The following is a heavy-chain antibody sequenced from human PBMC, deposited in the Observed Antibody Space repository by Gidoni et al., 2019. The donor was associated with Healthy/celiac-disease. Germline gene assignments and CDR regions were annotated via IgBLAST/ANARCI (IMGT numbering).Heavy chain of an antibody. Sequence: QVQLQESGPGLVKPSQPLSLTCTVSGGSISSGSYYWRWIRPPAGKGLEWIGRIYTSGSTNYNPSLKSRVTISVDTSKNQFSLKLSSVTAADTAVYYCARGRSDNWNDVGGDYWGQGTLVTVSS. J-gene: IGHJ4*02. CDR3: ARGRSDNWNDVGGDY. CDR1: GGSISSGSYY. D-gene: IGHD1-1*01. CDR2: IYTSGST. V-gene: IGHV4-61*02.